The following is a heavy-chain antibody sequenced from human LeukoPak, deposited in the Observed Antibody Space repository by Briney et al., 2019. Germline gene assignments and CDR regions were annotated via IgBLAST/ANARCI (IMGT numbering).Heavy chain of an antibody. V-gene: IGHV1-8*01. CDR2: TNPNSGNT. J-gene: IGHJ4*02. CDR3: ATRPYCSGGSCSDY. Sequence: ASVKVSCKASGYTFTSYDINWVRQATGQGLEWMGWTNPNSGNTGYAQKFQGRVTMTRNTSISTAYMELSSLRSEDTAVYYCATRPYCSGGSCSDYWGQGTLVTVSS. D-gene: IGHD2-15*01. CDR1: GYTFTSYD.